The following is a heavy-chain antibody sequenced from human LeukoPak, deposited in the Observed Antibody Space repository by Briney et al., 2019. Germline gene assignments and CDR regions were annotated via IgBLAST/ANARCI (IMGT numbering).Heavy chain of an antibody. Sequence: GASVKVSCKASGYTFTGYYMHWVRQAPGQGLEWVGWINPDSGGTNYAQKFQGRVTMTRDTSISTAYMEVSRLRSDDTAVYYCAREGSGWYGNFDYWGQGTLVTVSS. D-gene: IGHD6-19*01. J-gene: IGHJ4*02. CDR2: INPDSGGT. CDR3: AREGSGWYGNFDY. CDR1: GYTFTGYY. V-gene: IGHV1-2*02.